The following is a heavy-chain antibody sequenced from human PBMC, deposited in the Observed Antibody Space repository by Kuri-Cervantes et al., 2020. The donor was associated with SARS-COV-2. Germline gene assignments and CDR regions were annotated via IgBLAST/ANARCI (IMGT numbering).Heavy chain of an antibody. Sequence: SETLSLTCTVSGGSISSYYWNWIRQPPGKGLEWIGYIYYSGSTKYNPSLKRRVTISVDTSKNQFSLKLSSVTAADTAVYYCAAGGAAPVWGRGTLVTVSS. CDR3: AAGGAAPV. J-gene: IGHJ4*02. CDR2: IYYSGST. D-gene: IGHD3-10*01. V-gene: IGHV4-59*12. CDR1: GGSISSYY.